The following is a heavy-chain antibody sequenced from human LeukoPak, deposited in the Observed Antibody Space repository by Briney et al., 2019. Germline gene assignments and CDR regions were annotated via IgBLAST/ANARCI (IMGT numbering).Heavy chain of an antibody. Sequence: PSETLSLTCAVHGGSFSGYYWSWIRQPPGKGLEWIGEINHSGSTNYNPSLKSRVTISVDTSKNQFSLKLSSVTAADTAVYYCARVGGYDFRGAFDIWGQGTMVTVSS. CDR2: INHSGST. CDR1: GGSFSGYY. D-gene: IGHD3/OR15-3a*01. J-gene: IGHJ3*02. V-gene: IGHV4-34*01. CDR3: ARVGGYDFRGAFDI.